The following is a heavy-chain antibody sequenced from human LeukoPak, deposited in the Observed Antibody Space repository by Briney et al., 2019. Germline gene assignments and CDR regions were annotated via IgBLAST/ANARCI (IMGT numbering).Heavy chain of an antibody. CDR3: VRGSLGYPGYFDS. J-gene: IGHJ4*02. V-gene: IGHV3-74*03. CDR2: INPDGRTT. Sequence: GGSLRLSCAASGFTISHYWIHWVRHGPGTGLVWVSRINPDGRTTTYADSVKGRFTISRDNARNTVFLQMNSLSADDTSLYYCVRGSLGYPGYFDSWGQGSLVTVSS. D-gene: IGHD5-18*01. CDR1: GFTISHYW.